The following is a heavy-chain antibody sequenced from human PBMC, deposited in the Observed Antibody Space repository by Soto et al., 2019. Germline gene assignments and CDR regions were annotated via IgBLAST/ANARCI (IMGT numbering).Heavy chain of an antibody. J-gene: IGHJ4*02. Sequence: QVQLVQSGAELKKPGSSVKVSCKASGDTFSFYTINWVRQAPGLGLEWMGRVNPILSMSNYAHKFQGRVTMTADKSTSTAYMELRTLRSEDTPFYYCATSYGSGYRAFDSWGQGALVTVS. CDR3: ATSYGSGYRAFDS. CDR1: GDTFSFYT. D-gene: IGHD3-10*01. V-gene: IGHV1-69*02. CDR2: VNPILSMS.